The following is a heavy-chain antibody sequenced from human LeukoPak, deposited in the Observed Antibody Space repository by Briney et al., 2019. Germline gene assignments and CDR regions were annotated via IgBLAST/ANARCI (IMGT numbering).Heavy chain of an antibody. CDR1: GYTFTGYY. CDR3: ARESRMVRGVIITGWFDP. J-gene: IGHJ5*02. D-gene: IGHD3-10*01. Sequence: ASVKVSCKASGYTFTGYYMHWVRQAPGQGLKWMGWINPNSGGTNYAQKFQGRVTMTRDTSISTAYMELSRLRSDDTAVYYCARESRMVRGVIITGWFDPWGQGTLVTVSS. CDR2: INPNSGGT. V-gene: IGHV1-2*02.